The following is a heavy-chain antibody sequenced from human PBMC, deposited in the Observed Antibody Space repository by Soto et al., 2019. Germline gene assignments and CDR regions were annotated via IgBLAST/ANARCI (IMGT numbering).Heavy chain of an antibody. D-gene: IGHD6-13*01. CDR3: ARNGYSSSWYYFDY. J-gene: IGHJ4*02. V-gene: IGHV4-31*03. Sequence: SETLSLTCTVSGGSISSGGYCWSWIRQHPGKGLEWIGYIYYSGSTYYNPSLKSRVTISVDTSKNQFSLKLSSVTAADTAVYYCARNGYSSSWYYFDYWGQGPLVTVSS. CDR2: IYYSGST. CDR1: GGSISSGGYC.